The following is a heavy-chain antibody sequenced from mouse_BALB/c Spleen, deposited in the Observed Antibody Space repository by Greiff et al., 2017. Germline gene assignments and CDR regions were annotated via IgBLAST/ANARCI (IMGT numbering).Heavy chain of an antibody. D-gene: IGHD3-3*01. CDR1: GFTFSDYY. J-gene: IGHJ2*01. Sequence: EVKLVESGGGLVKPGGSLKLSCAASGFTFSDYYMYWVRQTPEKRLEWVATISDGGSYTYYPDSVKGRFTISRDNAKNNLYLQMSSLKSEDTAMYYCARGESYGSDYWGQGTTLTVSS. V-gene: IGHV5-4*02. CDR2: ISDGGSYT. CDR3: ARGESYGSDY.